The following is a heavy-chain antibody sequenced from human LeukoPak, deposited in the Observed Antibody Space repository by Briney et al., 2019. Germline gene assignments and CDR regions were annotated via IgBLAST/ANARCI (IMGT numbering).Heavy chain of an antibody. D-gene: IGHD1-26*01. J-gene: IGHJ4*02. CDR3: ARHWEL. Sequence: GGSLRLSCAASGFSVSSNYMSWVRQAPGKGLEWVALIYSDETTYYADSVKGRFTISRDNSKSTLYLQMNSLRAEDTAVYYCARHWELRGQGTLVTVSS. CDR1: GFSVSSNY. V-gene: IGHV3-53*01. CDR2: IYSDETT.